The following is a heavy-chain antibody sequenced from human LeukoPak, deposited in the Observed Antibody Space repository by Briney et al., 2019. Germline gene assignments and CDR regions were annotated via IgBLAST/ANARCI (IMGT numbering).Heavy chain of an antibody. J-gene: IGHJ3*02. CDR1: GGSMSRYY. CDR2: IYDSGST. D-gene: IGHD1-26*01. V-gene: IGHV4-59*08. Sequence: KPSETLSLTCTVSGGSMSRYYWSWIRQPPGKGLEWIGYIYDSGSTNYNPSLKSRVTISVDTSNNQFSLKLNSVTAADTAVYYCARHGTSGIYRRPFDIWGQGTMVTASS. CDR3: ARHGTSGIYRRPFDI.